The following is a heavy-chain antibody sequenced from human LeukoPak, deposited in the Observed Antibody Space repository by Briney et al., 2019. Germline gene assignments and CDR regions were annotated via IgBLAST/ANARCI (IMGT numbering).Heavy chain of an antibody. D-gene: IGHD5-18*01. Sequence: GGSLRLSCAASGFTFSSYAMHWVRQAPGKGLEWVAVISYDGSNKYYADSVKGRFTISRDNSKNTLYLQMDSLRAEDTAVYYCARDSALGYSYGPLDYWGQGTLVTVSS. CDR2: ISYDGSNK. CDR3: ARDSALGYSYGPLDY. CDR1: GFTFSSYA. J-gene: IGHJ4*02. V-gene: IGHV3-30*04.